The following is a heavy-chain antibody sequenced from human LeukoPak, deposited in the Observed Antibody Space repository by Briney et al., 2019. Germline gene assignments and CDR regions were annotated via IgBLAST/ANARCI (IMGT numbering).Heavy chain of an antibody. CDR1: GGSISSGDYY. V-gene: IGHV4-30-4*08. J-gene: IGHJ4*02. Sequence: SQTLSLTCTVSGGSISSGDYYWSWIRQPPGKGLQWIGYIYYSGSTYYNPSLKSRVTISVDTSKNQFSLKLSSVTAADTAVYYCARAQRYCSGGSCSDYWGQGTLVTVSS. D-gene: IGHD2-15*01. CDR3: ARAQRYCSGGSCSDY. CDR2: IYYSGST.